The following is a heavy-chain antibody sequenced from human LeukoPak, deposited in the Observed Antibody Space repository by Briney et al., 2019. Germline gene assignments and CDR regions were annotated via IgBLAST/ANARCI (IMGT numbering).Heavy chain of an antibody. CDR2: IYPSDSDT. CDR3: ARLGDHYYDSSGYYPGSFDI. D-gene: IGHD3-22*01. CDR1: GYSFTSYW. J-gene: IGHJ3*02. Sequence: GESLKISCKGSGYSFTSYWIGWVRQMPGKGLEWMGIIYPSDSDTRYSPSFQGQVTISADKSISTAYLQWSSLKASDTAMYYCARLGDHYYDSSGYYPGSFDIWGQGTMVTVSS. V-gene: IGHV5-51*01.